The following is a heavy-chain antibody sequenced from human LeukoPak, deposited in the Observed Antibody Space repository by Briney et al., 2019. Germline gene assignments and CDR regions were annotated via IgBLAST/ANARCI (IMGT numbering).Heavy chain of an antibody. J-gene: IGHJ6*02. CDR2: IIPIFGTA. CDR3: ARVGYGYYYGMDV. D-gene: IGHD3-16*01. CDR1: GGTFSSYA. Sequence: GASVKVSCKASGGTFSSYAISWVRQAPGQRLEWMGGIIPIFGTANYAQKFQGRVTITADESTSTAYMELSSLRSEDTAVYYCARVGYGYYYGMDVWGQGTTVTVSS. V-gene: IGHV1-69*13.